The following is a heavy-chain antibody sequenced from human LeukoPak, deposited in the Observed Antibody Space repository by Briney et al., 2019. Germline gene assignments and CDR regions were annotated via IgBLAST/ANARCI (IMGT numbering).Heavy chain of an antibody. CDR1: GFTFSSYA. Sequence: GGSLRLPCAASGFTFSSYAMHWVRQAPGKGLEWVAVISYDGSNKYYADSVKGRFTISRDNSKNTLYLQMNSLRAEDTAVYYCARDDLSSGYYLTFDYWGQGTLVTVSS. V-gene: IGHV3-30-3*01. CDR2: ISYDGSNK. J-gene: IGHJ4*02. CDR3: ARDDLSSGYYLTFDY. D-gene: IGHD3-22*01.